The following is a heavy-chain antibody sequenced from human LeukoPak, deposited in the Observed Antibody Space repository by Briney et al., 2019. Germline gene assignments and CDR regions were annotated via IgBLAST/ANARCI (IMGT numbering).Heavy chain of an antibody. J-gene: IGHJ3*02. CDR3: ARRRAPTYYYDSGAFDI. CDR2: IYYSGST. CDR1: GGSISSYY. D-gene: IGHD3-22*01. Sequence: SETLSLTCTVSGGSISSYYWSWIRQPPGKGLEWIGYIYYSGSTNYNPSLKSRVTISVDTSKNQFSLKLSSVTAADTAVYYCARRRAPTYYYDSGAFDIWGQGTMVTVSS. V-gene: IGHV4-59*08.